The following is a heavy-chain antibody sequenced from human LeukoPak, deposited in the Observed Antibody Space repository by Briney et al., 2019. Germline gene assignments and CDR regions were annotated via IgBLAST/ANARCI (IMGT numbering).Heavy chain of an antibody. D-gene: IGHD3-9*01. CDR1: GFTFDDYA. J-gene: IGHJ4*02. Sequence: GGSLRLSCAASGFTFDDYAMHWVRQAPGKGLEWVSGISWNSGSIGYADSVKGGFTISRDNAKNSLYLPMNSLRAEDTALYYCAKDMRGDDILTLDYWGQGTLVTVSS. CDR3: AKDMRGDDILTLDY. CDR2: ISWNSGSI. V-gene: IGHV3-9*01.